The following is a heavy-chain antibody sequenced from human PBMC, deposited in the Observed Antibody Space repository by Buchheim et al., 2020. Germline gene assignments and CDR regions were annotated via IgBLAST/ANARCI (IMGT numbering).Heavy chain of an antibody. J-gene: IGHJ5*02. CDR3: ARRQPSGSWFDP. CDR1: GFTVSSDS. V-gene: IGHV3-66*01. CDR2: IYGGCAP. D-gene: IGHD3-22*01. Sequence: EVQLVESGGGLVQPGGSLRLSCAVSGFTVSSDSMSWVRQAPGKGLEWVSAIYGGCAPYYTDSVQGRFNISRDSSKNTLYLQMKRLRVEDTAMYYCARRQPSGSWFDPWGQGTL.